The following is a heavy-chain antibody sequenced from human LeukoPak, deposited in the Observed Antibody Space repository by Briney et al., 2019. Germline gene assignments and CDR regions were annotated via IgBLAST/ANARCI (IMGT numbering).Heavy chain of an antibody. D-gene: IGHD6-13*01. Sequence: GASVKVSCKASGYTFTDFYMNWVRQAPGQGLEWMGIINPSGASTSYAQKFQGRVTMTRDTSTSTVYTELSSLRSEDTAVYYCARADRRRPPSSIGWYSENIFDYWGQGTLVTVSS. CDR3: ARADRRRPPSSIGWYSENIFDY. V-gene: IGHV1-46*01. CDR1: GYTFTDFY. CDR2: INPSGAST. J-gene: IGHJ4*02.